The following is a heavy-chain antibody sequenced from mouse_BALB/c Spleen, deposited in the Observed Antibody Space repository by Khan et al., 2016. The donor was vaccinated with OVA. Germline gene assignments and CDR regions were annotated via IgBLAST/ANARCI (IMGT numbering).Heavy chain of an antibody. CDR1: AFTFSTYG. D-gene: IGHD1-1*01. J-gene: IGHJ3*01. V-gene: IGHV5-6*01. CDR3: TRLAYYYDSEGFAY. CDR2: VSTGGSYT. Sequence: EVLLVELGGDLVKPGGSLKLSCAAPAFTFSTYGMSWVRHTPDKRREWVATVSTGGSYTYYPDSVKGRFTISRDYAKNTLYLQMSGLESEDTAMFYCTRLAYYYDSEGFAYWGQGTLVTVSA.